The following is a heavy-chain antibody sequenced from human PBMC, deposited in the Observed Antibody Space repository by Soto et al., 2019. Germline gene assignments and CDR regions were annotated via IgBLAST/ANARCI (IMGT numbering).Heavy chain of an antibody. V-gene: IGHV3-30-3*01. Sequence: GGSLRLSCAASGFTFSSYAMHWVRQAPGKGLEWVAVISYVGSNKYYADSVKGRFTISRDNSKNTLYLQMNSLRAEDTAVYYCAREQYSYGPTDHYCYYYGMDVWGQGTTVTVSS. CDR3: AREQYSYGPTDHYCYYYGMDV. J-gene: IGHJ6*02. CDR1: GFTFSSYA. D-gene: IGHD5-18*01. CDR2: ISYVGSNK.